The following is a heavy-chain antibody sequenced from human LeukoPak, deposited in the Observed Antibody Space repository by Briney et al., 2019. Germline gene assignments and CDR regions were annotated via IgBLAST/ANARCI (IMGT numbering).Heavy chain of an antibody. V-gene: IGHV4-59*08. Sequence: KPSETLSLTCTVSGGSISSYYWSWIRQPPGKGLEWIGYIYYSGSTNYNPSLKSRVTISVDTSKNQFSLKLSSVTAADTAVYYCARHNSDRYAIDYWCQGTLVTVSS. CDR2: IYYSGST. J-gene: IGHJ4*02. CDR1: GGSISSYY. D-gene: IGHD6-19*01. CDR3: ARHNSDRYAIDY.